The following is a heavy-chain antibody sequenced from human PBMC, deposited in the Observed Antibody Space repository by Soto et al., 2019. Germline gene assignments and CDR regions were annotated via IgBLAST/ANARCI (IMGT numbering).Heavy chain of an antibody. CDR3: ARGELRYFDWLLPASDYYYGMDV. J-gene: IGHJ6*02. CDR2: INPNSGGT. CDR1: GYTFTGYY. V-gene: IGHV1-2*04. D-gene: IGHD3-9*01. Sequence: ASVKVSCKASGYTFTGYYMHWVRQAPGQGLEWMGWINPNSGGTNYAQKFQGWVTMTRDTSISTAYMELSRLRSDDTAVYYCARGELRYFDWLLPASDYYYGMDVWGQGTTVTVSS.